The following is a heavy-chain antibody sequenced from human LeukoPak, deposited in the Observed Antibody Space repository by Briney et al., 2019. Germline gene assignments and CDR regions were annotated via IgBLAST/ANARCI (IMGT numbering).Heavy chain of an antibody. D-gene: IGHD4-17*01. CDR3: AVAYDYGERIDY. CDR1: GGSFSGYY. J-gene: IGHJ4*02. Sequence: SETLSLTCAVYGGSFSGYYWSWIRQPPGKGLEWIGSIYYSGSGYYNPSLKSRVTISVDTSKNQFSLKLTSVTAADTAVYYCAVAYDYGERIDYWGQGALVTVSS. CDR2: IYYSGSG. V-gene: IGHV4-34*01.